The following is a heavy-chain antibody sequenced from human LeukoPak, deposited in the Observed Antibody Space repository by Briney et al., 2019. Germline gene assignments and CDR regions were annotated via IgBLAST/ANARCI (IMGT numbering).Heavy chain of an antibody. Sequence: SETLSLTCTVSGGSISSYYWSWIRQPPGKGLEWIGYIYYSGSTNYNPSLKSRVTISVDTSKNQFSLKLNSVTATDTAVYYCARGANWFDPWGQGTLVTVSS. CDR1: GGSISSYY. V-gene: IGHV4-59*01. CDR2: IYYSGST. CDR3: ARGANWFDP. J-gene: IGHJ5*02.